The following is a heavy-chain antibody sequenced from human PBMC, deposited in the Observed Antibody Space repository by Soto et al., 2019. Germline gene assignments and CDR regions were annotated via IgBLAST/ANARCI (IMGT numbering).Heavy chain of an antibody. V-gene: IGHV1-24*01. D-gene: IGHD6-19*01. J-gene: IGHJ5*02. CDR1: GYTLTELS. CDR2: FDPEDGET. CDR3: ATQWLAMYNWFDP. Sequence: GASVKVSCKVSGYTLTELSVHWVRQAPGKGLEWMGGFDPEDGETIYAQKFQGRVTMTEDTSTDTAYMELSSLRSEDTAVYYCATQWLAMYNWFDPWGQGTLVTVSS.